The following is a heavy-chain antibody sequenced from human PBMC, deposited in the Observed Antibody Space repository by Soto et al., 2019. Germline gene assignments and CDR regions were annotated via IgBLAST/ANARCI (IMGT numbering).Heavy chain of an antibody. J-gene: IGHJ4*02. Sequence: QVQLQESGPGLVKPSETLSLTCTVSGGSISSYYWSWIRQPPGKGLEWIGYIYYSGSTNYNPSLKSRVTISVDTSKNQFSLKLSSVTAADTAVYYCAGRYCASFDYWGQGTLVTVSS. CDR3: AGRYCASFDY. D-gene: IGHD2-8*02. CDR2: IYYSGST. CDR1: GGSISSYY. V-gene: IGHV4-59*01.